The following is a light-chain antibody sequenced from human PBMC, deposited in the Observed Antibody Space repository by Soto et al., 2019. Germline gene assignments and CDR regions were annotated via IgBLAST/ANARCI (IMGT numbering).Light chain of an antibody. J-gene: IGLJ1*01. Sequence: QSALTQPASVSGSPGQSITISCTGTSSDVGAYDFVSWYQHSPGKAPKLVTFDVTHRPPGISDRFSGSKSANTASLTISGLQAADEAFYYCSSYTTRSTLVFGCGTKLTVL. CDR1: SSDVGAYDF. V-gene: IGLV2-14*01. CDR3: SSYTTRSTLV. CDR2: DVT.